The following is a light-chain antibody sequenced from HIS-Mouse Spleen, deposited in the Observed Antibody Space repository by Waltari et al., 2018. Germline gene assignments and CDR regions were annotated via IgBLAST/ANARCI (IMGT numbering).Light chain of an antibody. V-gene: IGLV2-14*03. Sequence: QSALTQPASVSGSPGQSITISCTGTSSDVGGYNHVSWYQQHPGKAPKRMIYDVSNRPSGVYNRFSGSKSGNTASLTISGLQAEDEADYYCSSYTSSSTYVFGTGTKVTVL. J-gene: IGLJ1*01. CDR1: SSDVGGYNH. CDR2: DVS. CDR3: SSYTSSSTYV.